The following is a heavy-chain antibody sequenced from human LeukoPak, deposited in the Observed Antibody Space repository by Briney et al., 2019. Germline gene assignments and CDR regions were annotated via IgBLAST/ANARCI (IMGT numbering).Heavy chain of an antibody. V-gene: IGHV1-58*02. CDR1: GFTFTSSA. CDR2: IVVGSGNT. Sequence: GTSVKVSCKASGFTFTSSAMQWVRQARGQRLEWIGWIVVGSGNTNYEQKFQERVTITRDMSTSTAYMELSSLRSEDTAVYYCAAVGGDVRLGELSLSPIDYWGQGALVTVSS. D-gene: IGHD3-16*02. J-gene: IGHJ4*02. CDR3: AAVGGDVRLGELSLSPIDY.